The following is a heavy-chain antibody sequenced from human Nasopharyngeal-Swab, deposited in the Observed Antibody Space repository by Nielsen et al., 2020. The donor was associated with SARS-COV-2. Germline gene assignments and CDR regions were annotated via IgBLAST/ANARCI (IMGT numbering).Heavy chain of an antibody. V-gene: IGHV1-18*01. J-gene: IGHJ4*02. Sequence: ASVKVSCKASGYTFTSYGISWVRQAPGQGLEWMGWISAYNGNTNYAQKFQGRVTMTRDTSTSTVYMELSSLTSEDTAVYYCARSPYSSGWYYFDYWGQGTLVTVSS. CDR2: ISAYNGNT. CDR3: ARSPYSSGWYYFDY. CDR1: GYTFTSYG. D-gene: IGHD6-19*01.